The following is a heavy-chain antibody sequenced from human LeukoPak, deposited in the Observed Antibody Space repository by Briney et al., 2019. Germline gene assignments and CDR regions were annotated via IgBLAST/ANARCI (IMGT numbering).Heavy chain of an antibody. D-gene: IGHD1-26*01. Sequence: SETLSLTCTVSGGSISSSSYHWGWIRQPPGKGLEWIGSIYYSGSTYYNPSLKSRVTISVDTSKNQFSLKLSSVTAADTAVYYCARAFGSISGSNDWGQGTLVTVSS. CDR3: ARAFGSISGSND. V-gene: IGHV4-39*07. J-gene: IGHJ4*02. CDR2: IYYSGST. CDR1: GGSISSSSYH.